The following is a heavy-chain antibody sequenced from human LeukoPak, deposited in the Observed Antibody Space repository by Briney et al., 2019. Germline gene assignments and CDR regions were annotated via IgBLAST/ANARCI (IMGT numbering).Heavy chain of an antibody. D-gene: IGHD3-10*01. Sequence: ASVKVSCKASGYTFTSYGISWVRQAPGQGLEWMGWISAYNGNANYAQKLQGRVTMPSDTSTRTANMELRSLRSEDTAVYYCARVKKRYYGSGSYPHVLTYWGQGTLVTVSS. CDR1: GYTFTSYG. J-gene: IGHJ4*02. CDR2: ISAYNGNA. CDR3: ARVKKRYYGSGSYPHVLTY. V-gene: IGHV1-18*01.